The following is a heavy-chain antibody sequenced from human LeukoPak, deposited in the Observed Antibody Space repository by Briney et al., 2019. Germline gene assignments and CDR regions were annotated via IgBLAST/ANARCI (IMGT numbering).Heavy chain of an antibody. CDR2: IFNTGTT. CDR3: TRLWGFCPGGTCSFDQ. J-gene: IGHJ4*02. Sequence: PSETLSLTCTVSRGSISSYYWGWIRQPPGKGLEWIAYIFNTGTTKYNPSLKSRVTISLDTSNSQFSLKLSSVTAADTAVYYCTRLWGFCPGGTCSFDQWGQGSLVIVSS. CDR1: RGSISSYY. D-gene: IGHD2-8*02. V-gene: IGHV4-59*08.